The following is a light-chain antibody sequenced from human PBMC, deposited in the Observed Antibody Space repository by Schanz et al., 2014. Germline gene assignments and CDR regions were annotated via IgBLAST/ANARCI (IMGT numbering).Light chain of an antibody. CDR1: SSNIGAGYG. Sequence: QSVLTQPPSVSGAPGQRVSISCAGSSSNIGAGYGVHWYQQLPGAAPKLLIYANNNRPSGVPDRFSVSMSGTSASLAITGLQADDEANYYCQSYDSRLSVVFGGGTKVTVL. V-gene: IGLV1-40*01. CDR2: ANN. J-gene: IGLJ2*01. CDR3: QSYDSRLSVV.